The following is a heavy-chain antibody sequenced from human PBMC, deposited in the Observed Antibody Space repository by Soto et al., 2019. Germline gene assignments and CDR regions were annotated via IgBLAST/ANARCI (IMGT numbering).Heavy chain of an antibody. CDR1: GGTFSSYA. J-gene: IGHJ4*02. CDR2: IIPIFGTA. D-gene: IGHD1-1*01. CDR3: AREATDTGFSHLARVPYYFDY. V-gene: IGHV1-69*13. Sequence: GASVKVSCKASGGTFSSYAISWVRQAPGQGLEWMGGIIPIFGTANYAQKFQGRVTITADESTSTAYMELSSLRSEDTAVYYCAREATDTGFSHLARVPYYFDYWGQGTLVTVSS.